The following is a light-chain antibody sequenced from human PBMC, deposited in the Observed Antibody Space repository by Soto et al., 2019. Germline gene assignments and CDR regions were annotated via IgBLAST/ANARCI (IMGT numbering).Light chain of an antibody. CDR3: ATWDDNLNGPV. CDR2: ATR. V-gene: IGLV2-23*01. Sequence: QSVLTQPASVSGSPGQSITISCTGTSTDVGNYNLVSWYQQHPGKAPKLIIYATRKRPSGVSDRYSGSKSGNTASLTISGLQAEDEANYYCATWDDNLNGPVFGGGTKVTVL. J-gene: IGLJ3*02. CDR1: STDVGNYNL.